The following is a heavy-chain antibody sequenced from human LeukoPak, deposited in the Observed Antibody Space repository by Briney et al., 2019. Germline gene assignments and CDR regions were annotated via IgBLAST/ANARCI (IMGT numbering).Heavy chain of an antibody. J-gene: IGHJ4*02. CDR1: GFTFSSYA. CDR2: ISGSGGST. Sequence: GGSLRLSCAASGFTFSSYAMSWVRQAPGKGLEWVSAISGSGGSTYYADSVKGRFTISRDNSKNTLYLQMNSLRAEDTAVYYCARAKFYSSGWYWDYFDYWGQGTLVTVSS. V-gene: IGHV3-23*01. D-gene: IGHD6-19*01. CDR3: ARAKFYSSGWYWDYFDY.